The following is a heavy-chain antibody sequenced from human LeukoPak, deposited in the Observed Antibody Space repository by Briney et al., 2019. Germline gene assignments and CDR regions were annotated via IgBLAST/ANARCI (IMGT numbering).Heavy chain of an antibody. CDR2: ISSSSNII. CDR1: GFTFSNYN. Sequence: GGSLRLSCAASGFTFSNYNMNWVRQPPGKGLQWVSYISSSSNIIYYADSVKGRFTISRDNAKNSLFLQMNSLRAEDTALYYCARDFAREFTIDYWGQGTLVTVSS. J-gene: IGHJ4*02. CDR3: ARDFAREFTIDY. V-gene: IGHV3-48*01. D-gene: IGHD3-10*01.